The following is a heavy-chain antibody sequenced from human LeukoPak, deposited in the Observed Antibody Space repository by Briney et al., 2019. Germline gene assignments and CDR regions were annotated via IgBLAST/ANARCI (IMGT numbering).Heavy chain of an antibody. V-gene: IGHV3-48*03. CDR2: ISSSGSTI. CDR1: GFTFSSYE. J-gene: IGHJ4*02. Sequence: GGSLRLSCAASGFTFSSYEMNWVRQAPGKGLEWVSYISSSGSTIYYADSVKGRFTISRDNAKNSLYLQMNSLRAEDTAVYYCARGKIQQPLDYWGQGTLVTVSS. CDR3: ARGKIQQPLDY. D-gene: IGHD5-18*01.